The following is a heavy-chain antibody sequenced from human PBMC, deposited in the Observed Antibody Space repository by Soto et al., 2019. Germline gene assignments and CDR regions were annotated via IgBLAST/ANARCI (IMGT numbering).Heavy chain of an antibody. J-gene: IGHJ4*02. Sequence: ESGGGVVQPGRSLRLSCAASGFTFSSYAMHWVRQAPGKGLEWVAVISYDGSNKYYADSVKGRFTISRDNSKNTLYLQMNSLRAEDTAVYYCARGSPGKDIVVVPAGVFDYWGQGTLVTVSS. D-gene: IGHD2-2*01. CDR1: GFTFSSYA. CDR2: ISYDGSNK. CDR3: ARGSPGKDIVVVPAGVFDY. V-gene: IGHV3-30-3*01.